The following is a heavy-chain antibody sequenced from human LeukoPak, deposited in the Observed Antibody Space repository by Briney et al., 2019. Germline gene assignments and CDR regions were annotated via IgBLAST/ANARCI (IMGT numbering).Heavy chain of an antibody. CDR1: GGAVYTSDYY. CDR2: IFCTGKT. V-gene: IGHV4-39*07. Sequence: SETLSLTCTVSGGAVYTSDYYWGWGRQPPGKGPEWIGDIFCTGKTNYNPSLKSRVSISIDTSKNQFSLKLTSVTAADTAVYYCARVFDSWGQGTLVTVSS. J-gene: IGHJ4*02. CDR3: ARVFDS.